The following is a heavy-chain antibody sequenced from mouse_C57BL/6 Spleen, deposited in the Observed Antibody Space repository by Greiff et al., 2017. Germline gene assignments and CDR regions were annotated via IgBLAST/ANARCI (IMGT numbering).Heavy chain of an antibody. CDR3: ARCDSSGYPFAY. D-gene: IGHD3-2*02. V-gene: IGHV1-4*01. CDR2: INPSSGYT. J-gene: IGHJ3*01. Sequence: QVQLQQSGAELARPGASVKMSCKASGYTFTSYTMHWVKQRPGQGLEWIGYINPSSGYTKYNQKFKDKATLTADKSSSTAYMQLSSLTSEDSAVYYCARCDSSGYPFAYWGQGTLVTVSA. CDR1: GYTFTSYT.